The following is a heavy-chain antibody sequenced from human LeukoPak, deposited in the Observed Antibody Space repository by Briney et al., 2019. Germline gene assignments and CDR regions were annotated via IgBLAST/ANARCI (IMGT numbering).Heavy chain of an antibody. CDR2: ISYDGSTK. D-gene: IGHD4-17*01. Sequence: PGGSLRLSCAASGFTFNNHAIHWVRQAPGKGLEWVAVISYDGSTKYYADSVKGRFTISRDNSKNTLCLQMNSLRAEDTAVYYCARDYGDYAVHWFDPWGQGTLVTVSS. J-gene: IGHJ5*02. CDR3: ARDYGDYAVHWFDP. CDR1: GFTFNNHA. V-gene: IGHV3-30-3*01.